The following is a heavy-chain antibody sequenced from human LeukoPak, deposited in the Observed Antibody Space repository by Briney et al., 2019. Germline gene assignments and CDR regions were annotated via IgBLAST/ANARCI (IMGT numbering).Heavy chain of an antibody. V-gene: IGHV3-23*01. CDR2: ISDSGST. CDR1: GFTFSNYA. J-gene: IGHJ3*01. D-gene: IGHD6-13*01. CDR3: AKDWPSEWQQLPDYDAVDV. Sequence: PGGSLRLSCAASGFTFSNYAMTWVRQAPGKGLEWVSTISDSGSTFYADSVKGRFTISRDNSKNPLFLQMNGLRADDTAVYYCAKDWPSEWQQLPDYDAVDVWGQGTMVTVSS.